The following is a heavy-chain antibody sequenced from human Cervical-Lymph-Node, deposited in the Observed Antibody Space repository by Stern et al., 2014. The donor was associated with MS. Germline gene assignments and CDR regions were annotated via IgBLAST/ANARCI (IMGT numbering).Heavy chain of an antibody. Sequence: QVQLVESGAEVKKPGASVKVSCKASGCTFSKYAISWVRQAPGQGLEWMGGICPNIGKTNYAQKFKGRVTFTADASTSTVYMALRSLRCDVTAMYYCRAGSDAFDIWGQGTMVTVSS. V-gene: IGHV1-18*01. J-gene: IGHJ3*02. CDR2: ICPNIGKT. CDR3: RAGSDAFDI. D-gene: IGHD6-13*01. CDR1: GCTFSKYA.